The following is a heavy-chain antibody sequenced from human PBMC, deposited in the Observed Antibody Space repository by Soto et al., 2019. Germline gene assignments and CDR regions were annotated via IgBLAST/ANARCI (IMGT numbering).Heavy chain of an antibody. CDR3: ASLVVGVVPAAIRSQEDYFDY. V-gene: IGHV3-7*01. J-gene: IGHJ4*02. CDR1: GFTFSSYW. CDR2: IKQDGSEK. Sequence: GGSLRLSCTASGFTFSSYWMSWVRQAPGKGLEWVANIKQDGSEKYYVDSVKGRFTISRDNAKNSLYLQMNSLRAEDTAVYYCASLVVGVVPAAIRSQEDYFDYWGQGTLVTVSS. D-gene: IGHD2-2*01.